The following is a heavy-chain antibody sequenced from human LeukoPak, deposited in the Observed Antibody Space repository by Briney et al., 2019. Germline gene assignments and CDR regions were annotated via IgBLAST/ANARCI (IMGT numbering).Heavy chain of an antibody. CDR2: INPNSGGT. J-gene: IGHJ5*02. Sequence: ASVKVSCKASGYTFTRYYMHWVGQAPGQGREWMGWINPNSGGTNYAQKFQGRVTMTRDTSISTAYMELSRLRSDDTAVYYCARRSKALITMVRGVIHNWFDPWGQGTLVTVSS. CDR1: GYTFTRYY. D-gene: IGHD3-10*01. V-gene: IGHV1-2*02. CDR3: ARRSKALITMVRGVIHNWFDP.